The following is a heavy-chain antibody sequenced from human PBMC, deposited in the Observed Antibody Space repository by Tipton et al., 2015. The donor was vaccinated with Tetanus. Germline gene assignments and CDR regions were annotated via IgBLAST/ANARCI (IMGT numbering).Heavy chain of an antibody. CDR1: GYNFVNFG. CDR3: ARVQEQRIYYYGMDV. D-gene: IGHD6-25*01. CDR2: ISAYNGKT. Sequence: QVQLVQSGAEVKEPGASVKVSRKASGYNFVNFGISWVRQAPGQGLEWMGWISAYNGKTKYAQRLQGRVTMTTDRSASTAYMDLRRLRSDDTAVYYCARVQEQRIYYYGMDVWGQGTTVTVSS. V-gene: IGHV1-18*01. J-gene: IGHJ6*02.